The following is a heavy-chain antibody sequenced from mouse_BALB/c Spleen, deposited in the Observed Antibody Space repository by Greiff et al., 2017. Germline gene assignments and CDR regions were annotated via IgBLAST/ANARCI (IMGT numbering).Heavy chain of an antibody. CDR1: GFNIKDYY. CDR3: ARRGYGTGLAY. V-gene: IGHV14-1*02. Sequence: EVQLQQSGAELVRPGALVKLSCKASGFNIKDYYMHWVKQRPEQGLEWIGWIDPENGNTIYDPKFQGKASITADTSSNTAYLQLSSLTSEDTAVYYCARRGYGTGLAYWGQGTLVTVSA. D-gene: IGHD1-1*01. CDR2: IDPENGNT. J-gene: IGHJ3*01.